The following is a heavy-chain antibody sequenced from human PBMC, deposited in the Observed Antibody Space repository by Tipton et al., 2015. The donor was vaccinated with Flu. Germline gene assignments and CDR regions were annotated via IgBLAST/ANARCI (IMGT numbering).Heavy chain of an antibody. CDR1: GGSVSSGSYY. Sequence: LRLSCTVSGGSVSSGSYYWSWIRQPPGKGLEWIGCIYYSGSTNYNPSLKSRVTISVDTSKNQFSLKLSSVTAADTAVYYCARGDFWSGYYVDYWGQGTLVTFSS. V-gene: IGHV4-61*01. CDR2: IYYSGST. D-gene: IGHD3-3*01. J-gene: IGHJ4*02. CDR3: ARGDFWSGYYVDY.